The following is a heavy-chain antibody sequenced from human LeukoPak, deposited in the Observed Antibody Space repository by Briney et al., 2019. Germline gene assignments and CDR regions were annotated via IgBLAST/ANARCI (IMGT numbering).Heavy chain of an antibody. D-gene: IGHD2-21*02. CDR2: ISSSGSTV. V-gene: IGHV3-48*01. CDR3: ARVLVTWYYFDS. Sequence: GGSLRLSCAASGFTFSTYSMSWVHQAPGKGLEWLSYISSSGSTVHYSDSVKGRFTISRDNAKNSLYLQMNSLRAEDTAVYYCARVLVTWYYFDSWGQGILVTVSS. CDR1: GFTFSTYS. J-gene: IGHJ4*02.